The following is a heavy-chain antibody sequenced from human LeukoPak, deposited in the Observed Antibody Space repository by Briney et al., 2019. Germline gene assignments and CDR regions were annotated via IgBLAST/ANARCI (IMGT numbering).Heavy chain of an antibody. V-gene: IGHV4-59*01. CDR2: IYYSGST. CDR3: ARERRGDFWSGLIAFDI. J-gene: IGHJ3*02. D-gene: IGHD3-3*01. CDR1: GGSISSYY. Sequence: SSETLSLTCTVSGGSISSYYWSWIRQPPGKGVEWIGYIYYSGSTNYNPSLKSRVTISVDTSKNQFSLKLSSLTAADTAVYYCARERRGDFWSGLIAFDIWGQGTMVTVSS.